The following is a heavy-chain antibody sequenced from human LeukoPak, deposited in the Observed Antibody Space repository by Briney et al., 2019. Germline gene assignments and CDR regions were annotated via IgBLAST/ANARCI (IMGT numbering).Heavy chain of an antibody. CDR1: AFTFSSYW. J-gene: IGHJ4*02. CDR2: INQDGSEK. Sequence: GGSLRLSCAASAFTFSSYWMNWVRQAPGKGLEWVASINQDGSEKYYVDSVKGRFTISRDNAKNSLYLQMNSLRAEDTAVYYCARDFRGYYFDYWGQGTLVTVSS. CDR3: ARDFRGYYFDY. V-gene: IGHV3-7*01. D-gene: IGHD3-10*01.